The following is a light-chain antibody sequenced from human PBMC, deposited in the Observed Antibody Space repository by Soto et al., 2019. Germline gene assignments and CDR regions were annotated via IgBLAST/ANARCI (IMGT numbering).Light chain of an antibody. J-gene: IGKJ5*01. Sequence: DIQMTQSPSSVSASVGDRVTITCRASQGISTWLAWYQQKPGKAPQLLIYAASSLKSGDPSRFSGSGCGTGFTLTISSLQPEDFATYDGQQVNSFPPSFGQGTRLEIK. V-gene: IGKV1D-12*01. CDR1: QGISTW. CDR3: QQVNSFPPS. CDR2: AAS.